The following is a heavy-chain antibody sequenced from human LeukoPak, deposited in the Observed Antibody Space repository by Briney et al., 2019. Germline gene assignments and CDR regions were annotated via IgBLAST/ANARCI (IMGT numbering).Heavy chain of an antibody. J-gene: IGHJ4*02. V-gene: IGHV5-51*01. CDR2: IYPGESDI. Sequence: GESLKISCKASGYTFADYWIGWVRQMPGKGLEWMGIIYPGESDIRYNPSFQGQVTVSADKSISTAYLQWSSLKASDTAMYYCARQSDHYFDYWGQGTLVTVSS. CDR1: GYTFADYW. CDR3: ARQSDHYFDY.